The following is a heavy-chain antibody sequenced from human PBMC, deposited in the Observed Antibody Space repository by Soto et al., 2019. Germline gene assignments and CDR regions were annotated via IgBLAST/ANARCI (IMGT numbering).Heavy chain of an antibody. CDR1: GFTLTTYS. CDR3: ARGTADYYDSSGFFDY. J-gene: IGHJ4*02. CDR2: ISTNINYI. D-gene: IGHD3-22*01. Sequence: PGGSLRLSCAGSGFTLTTYSMNWVRQAPGKGLQWVSSISTNINYIYYADSVKGRFTISRDNAKNFLYLQMNSLRAEDTAVYYCARGTADYYDSSGFFDYWGQGALVTVS. V-gene: IGHV3-21*06.